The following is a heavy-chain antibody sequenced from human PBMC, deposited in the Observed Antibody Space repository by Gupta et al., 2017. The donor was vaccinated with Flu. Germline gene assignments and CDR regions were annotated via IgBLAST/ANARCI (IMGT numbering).Heavy chain of an antibody. CDR1: GFPFSSYA. V-gene: IGHV3-13*01. CDR3: ARGLVGATYGPDYYFDY. J-gene: IGHJ4*02. D-gene: IGHD1-26*01. CDR2: IGTAGDT. Sequence: EVQLVESGGGLVQPGGSLRLSCEASGFPFSSYALLWVRQATGKGLEWVSAIGTAGDTYYPGSVKGRFTISRENAKNSLYLQMNSLRAGDTAVYYCARGLVGATYGPDYYFDYWGQGTLVTVSS.